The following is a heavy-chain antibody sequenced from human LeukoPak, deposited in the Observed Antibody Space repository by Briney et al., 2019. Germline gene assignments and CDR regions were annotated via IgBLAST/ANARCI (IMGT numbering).Heavy chain of an antibody. CDR2: MNPNSGNT. CDR1: GYTFTSYD. CDR3: ARAGEIVVVPAAIGMGWFDP. J-gene: IGHJ5*02. V-gene: IGHV1-8*03. D-gene: IGHD2-2*02. Sequence: ASVKVSCKASGYTFTSYDINWVRQATGQGLEWMGWMNPNSGNTGYAQKFQGRVTITRNTSISTAYMELSSLRSEDTAVYYCARAGEIVVVPAAIGMGWFDPWGQGTLVTVSS.